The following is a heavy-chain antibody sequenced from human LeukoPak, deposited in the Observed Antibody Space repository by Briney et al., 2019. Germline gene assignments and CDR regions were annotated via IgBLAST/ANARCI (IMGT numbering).Heavy chain of an antibody. CDR3: ARELTYYYDSSGYCRAFDI. CDR1: GGSISSGDYY. Sequence: SQTLSLTCTVSGGSISSGDYYWSWIRQPPGKGLEWIGYIYYSGSTYYNPSLKSRVTISVDTSKNQFSLKLSSVTAADTAVYYCARELTYYYDSSGYCRAFDIWGQGTMVTVSS. D-gene: IGHD3-22*01. CDR2: IYYSGST. J-gene: IGHJ3*02. V-gene: IGHV4-30-4*01.